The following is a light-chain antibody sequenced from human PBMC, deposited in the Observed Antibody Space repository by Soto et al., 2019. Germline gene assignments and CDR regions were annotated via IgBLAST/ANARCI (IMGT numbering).Light chain of an antibody. CDR2: KAS. CDR3: QQSYTTPH. V-gene: IGKV1-5*03. J-gene: IGKJ2*01. CDR1: QTISSW. Sequence: DIQMTQSPSTLSGSVGDRVTITCRASQTISSWLAWYQQKPGKAPKLLIYKASTLKSGVPSRFSGSGSGTEFTLTISSLQPDDFATYYCQQSYTTPHFGQGTRLEIK.